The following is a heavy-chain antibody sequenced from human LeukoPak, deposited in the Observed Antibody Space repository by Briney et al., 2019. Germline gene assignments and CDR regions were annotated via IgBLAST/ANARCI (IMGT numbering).Heavy chain of an antibody. CDR2: FDPEDGET. V-gene: IGHV1-24*01. CDR1: GYTLTELS. CDR3: ATDLWYTVFGLDV. Sequence: GASVRVSCKVSGYTLTELSMHWVRQAPGKGLEWMGGFDPEDGETIYAQKFQGRVTMTEDTSTGTAYMELSSLRSEDTAVYYCATDLWYTVFGLDVWGQGTTVTVSS. J-gene: IGHJ6*02. D-gene: IGHD3-3*01.